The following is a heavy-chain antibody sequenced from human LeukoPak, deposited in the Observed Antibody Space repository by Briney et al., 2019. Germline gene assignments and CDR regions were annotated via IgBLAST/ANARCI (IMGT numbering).Heavy chain of an antibody. CDR2: IKPNSGGT. Sequence: ASVKVSFMASGYTFTGYYMHWVRQAPGQGREWMGWIKPNSGGTNYAQKFQGRVTMTRDTSISTAYMELSRLRSEDTAVYYCARSVEMATITDSGGQGTLVTVSS. D-gene: IGHD5-24*01. CDR1: GYTFTGYY. V-gene: IGHV1-2*02. J-gene: IGHJ4*02. CDR3: ARSVEMATITDS.